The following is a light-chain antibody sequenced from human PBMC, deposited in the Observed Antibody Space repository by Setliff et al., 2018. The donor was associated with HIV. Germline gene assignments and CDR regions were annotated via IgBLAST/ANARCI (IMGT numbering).Light chain of an antibody. CDR2: DVS. V-gene: IGLV2-11*01. Sequence: QSALAQPRSVSGSPGQSVTISCTGTSSDVGGYNYVSWYQQHPGKAPKLMISDVSKRPSGVPDRFSGSKSGNTASPTISGLQAEDEADYYCCSYAGSYTFVFGTGTKVTVL. CDR3: CSYAGSYTFV. J-gene: IGLJ1*01. CDR1: SSDVGGYNY.